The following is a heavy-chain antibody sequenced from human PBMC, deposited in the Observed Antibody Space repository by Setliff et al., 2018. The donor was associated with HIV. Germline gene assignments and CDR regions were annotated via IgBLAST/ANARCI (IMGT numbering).Heavy chain of an antibody. Sequence: SETLSLTCTVSGASISSGGYYWSWIRQLPGKGLEWIGYIYYSGSIYYNPSLKSRVTISVDTSKNQFSLKLSSVTAADTAVYYCARTRGGCMTSSCPTSYYYYYMDVWGRGTTVTVSS. J-gene: IGHJ6*03. V-gene: IGHV4-31*03. CDR2: IYYSGSI. CDR3: ARTRGGCMTSSCPTSYYYYYMDV. D-gene: IGHD2-2*01. CDR1: GASISSGGYY.